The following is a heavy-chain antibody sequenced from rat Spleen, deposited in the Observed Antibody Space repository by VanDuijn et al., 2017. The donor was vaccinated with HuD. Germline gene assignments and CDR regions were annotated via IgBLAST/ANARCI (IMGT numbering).Heavy chain of an antibody. D-gene: IGHD5-1*01. V-gene: IGHV2-13*01. J-gene: IGHJ2*01. Sequence: QVQLKESGPGLVQPSQTLSLTCTVSGFSLSSYGVIWVRQPPGKGLEWMGVIWGNGNTNYNSVLKSRLSISRDTSKSQVYLKINRLQTEDIATSDCARGTGTARYFDYSGQGVMVTVSS. CDR1: GFSLSSYG. CDR3: ARGTGTARYFDY. CDR2: IWGNGNT.